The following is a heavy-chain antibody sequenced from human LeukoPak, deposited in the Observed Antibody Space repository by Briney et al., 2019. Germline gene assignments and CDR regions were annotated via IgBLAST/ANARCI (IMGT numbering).Heavy chain of an antibody. Sequence: PSETLSLTCTVSGGSISSYYWSWIRQPAAKGLEWIGRIYTSGSTNYNPSLKSRVTMSVDTSKNQFSLKLSSVTAADTAVFYSARDGFQCRDCSCFYYYYYYMDVWGKGTTVTVSS. CDR3: ARDGFQCRDCSCFYYYYYYMDV. J-gene: IGHJ6*03. V-gene: IGHV4-4*07. CDR2: IYTSGST. CDR1: GGSISSYY. D-gene: IGHD2-15*01.